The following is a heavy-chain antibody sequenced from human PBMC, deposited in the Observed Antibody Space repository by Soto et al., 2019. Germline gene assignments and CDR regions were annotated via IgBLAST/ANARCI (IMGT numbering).Heavy chain of an antibody. D-gene: IGHD3-22*01. Sequence: SLRLSCAASGFTFSSYWMSWVRQAPGKGLEWVANIKQDGSEKYYVDSVKGRFTISRDNAKNSLYLQMNSLRAEDTAVYYCARFVTMIVANWFDPWGQGTLVTVSS. CDR2: IKQDGSEK. CDR1: GFTFSSYW. J-gene: IGHJ5*02. V-gene: IGHV3-7*01. CDR3: ARFVTMIVANWFDP.